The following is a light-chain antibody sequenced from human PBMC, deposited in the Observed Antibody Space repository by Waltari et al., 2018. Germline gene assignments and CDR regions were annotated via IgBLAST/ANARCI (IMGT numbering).Light chain of an antibody. Sequence: EIVLTQSRGPLSLSPGERGHLSCRASQSVSRFLAWYQQKPGQAPRLLIYGASTRATGIPDRFSGSGSGTDFSLTISRLEPEDFAVYYCQKYDRLPATFGQGTKVEIK. CDR3: QKYDRLPAT. CDR2: GAS. CDR1: QSVSRF. V-gene: IGKV3-20*01. J-gene: IGKJ1*01.